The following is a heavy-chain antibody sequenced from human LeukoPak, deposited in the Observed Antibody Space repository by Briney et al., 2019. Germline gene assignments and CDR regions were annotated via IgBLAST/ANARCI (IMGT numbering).Heavy chain of an antibody. CDR3: ARSIAVAGPAPY. D-gene: IGHD6-19*01. CDR2: ISSSSSYI. Sequence: PGGSLRLSCAASGFTFSSYSMNWVRQAPGKGLEWVSSISSSSSYIYYADSVKGRFTISRDNAKNSLYLQMNSLRAEDTAVYYCARSIAVAGPAPYWGQGTLVTVSS. V-gene: IGHV3-21*01. CDR1: GFTFSSYS. J-gene: IGHJ4*02.